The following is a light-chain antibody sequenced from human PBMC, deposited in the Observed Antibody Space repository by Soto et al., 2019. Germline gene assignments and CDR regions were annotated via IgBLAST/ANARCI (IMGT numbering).Light chain of an antibody. CDR3: QQYGSSPLT. Sequence: EIVLTQSPGTLSLSPGKTATLSCRASQSVRSNYLAWYQQKPGQAPRFLIYDASSRAPGIPDRFSGSGSGTDFTLTISRLEPEDFAVYYCQQYGSSPLTFGGGTKVEIK. CDR1: QSVRSNY. CDR2: DAS. V-gene: IGKV3-20*01. J-gene: IGKJ4*01.